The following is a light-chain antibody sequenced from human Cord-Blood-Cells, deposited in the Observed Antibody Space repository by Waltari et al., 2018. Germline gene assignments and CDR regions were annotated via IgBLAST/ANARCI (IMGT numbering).Light chain of an antibody. J-gene: IGLJ2*01. CDR3: CSYAGSYTLV. CDR2: YVS. V-gene: IGLV2-11*01. Sequence: QSALTQPRSVSGSPGQSVTISCTGTSSDVGGYNYASWYQQHPGKAPKLMIYYVSKRPSGVPDRFSGSKSGNTASLTISGLQAEDEADYYCCSYAGSYTLVFGGGTKLTVL. CDR1: SSDVGGYNY.